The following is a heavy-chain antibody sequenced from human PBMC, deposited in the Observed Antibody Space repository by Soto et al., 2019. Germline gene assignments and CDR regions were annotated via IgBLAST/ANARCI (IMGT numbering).Heavy chain of an antibody. Sequence: QLVESGGGLMQPGESLKLSCAVSGLSVSTIFMNWVRQSPGKGLEWVAVIYSDGKTFYADSVKGRFNISKDNSKNTLSLQMNSLRAEDTAVYYCTRDAPDERTYYFYYYGMDVWGQGTTVTVS. J-gene: IGHJ6*02. CDR2: IYSDGKT. CDR3: TRDAPDERTYYFYYYGMDV. CDR1: GLSVSTIF. V-gene: IGHV3-53*01.